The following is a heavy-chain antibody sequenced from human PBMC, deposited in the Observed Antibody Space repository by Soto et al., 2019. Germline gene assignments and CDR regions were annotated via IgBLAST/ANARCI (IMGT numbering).Heavy chain of an antibody. J-gene: IGHJ6*02. V-gene: IGHV4-59*01. D-gene: IGHD3-9*01. Sequence: SETLSLTCTVSGGSISSYYWSWIRQPPGKGLEWIGYIYYSGSTNYNPSLKSRVTISVDTSKNQFSLKLSSVTAADTAVYYCARGGDILTGYYDYYYYGMDVWGQGTTVTVSS. CDR3: ARGGDILTGYYDYYYYGMDV. CDR1: GGSISSYY. CDR2: IYYSGST.